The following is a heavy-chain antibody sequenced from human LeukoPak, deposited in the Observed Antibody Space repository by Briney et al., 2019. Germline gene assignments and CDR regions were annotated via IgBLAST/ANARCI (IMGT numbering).Heavy chain of an antibody. CDR2: ISSSSSTI. CDR3: ARGAYYYED. CDR1: GFTFSSHS. Sequence: GGSLRLSCAASGFTFSSHSMNWVRQAPGKGLEWVSYISSSSSTIYYADSVKGRFTISRDNAQNSLYLQMNSLRAEDTAVYYCARGAYYYEDWGQGTLVTVSS. J-gene: IGHJ4*02. D-gene: IGHD3-22*01. V-gene: IGHV3-48*01.